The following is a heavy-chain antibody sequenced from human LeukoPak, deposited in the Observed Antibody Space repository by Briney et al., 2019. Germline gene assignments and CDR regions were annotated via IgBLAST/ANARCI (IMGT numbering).Heavy chain of an antibody. Sequence: GGSLRLSCAASGFTFKLYWMHWVRQVPGKRPVWVSRINDDGSDTIYADSVRGRFTISRDDAKNTVHLQMNNLRAEDTAVYYCVRGGPSTWSWGQGTLVTVSS. D-gene: IGHD2-15*01. CDR1: GFTFKLYW. CDR2: INDDGSDT. V-gene: IGHV3-74*01. CDR3: VRGGPSTWS. J-gene: IGHJ5*02.